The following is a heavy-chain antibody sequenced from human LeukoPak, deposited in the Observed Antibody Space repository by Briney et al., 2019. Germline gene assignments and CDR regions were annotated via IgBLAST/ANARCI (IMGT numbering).Heavy chain of an antibody. V-gene: IGHV3-74*01. CDR2: INSDGRTT. CDR3: ARDFSGAIDY. Sequence: GGSLRLSCAASGXTFSSNLMHWVRQGPGKGLVWVSHINSDGRTTRYADSVKGRFTISRDNAKNTLYLQMNSLRAEDTAVYFCARDFSGAIDYWGQGTQVTVSS. CDR1: GXTFSSNL. J-gene: IGHJ4*02. D-gene: IGHD3-10*01.